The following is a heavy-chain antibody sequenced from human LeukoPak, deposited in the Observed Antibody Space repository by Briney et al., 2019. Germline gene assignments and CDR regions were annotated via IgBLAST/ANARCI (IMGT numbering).Heavy chain of an antibody. Sequence: SVKVSCRASGGSFSTNTINWLRQAPGQGLEWMGGLIPIFDTTNYGPKFQGRVTITTDNSTSAVYMELRRLTSEDTAVYYCATGGIISNYWPDSWGQGTPVTVSS. D-gene: IGHD3-16*02. CDR2: LIPIFDTT. J-gene: IGHJ5*01. V-gene: IGHV1-69*05. CDR3: ATGGIISNYWPDS. CDR1: GGSFSTNT.